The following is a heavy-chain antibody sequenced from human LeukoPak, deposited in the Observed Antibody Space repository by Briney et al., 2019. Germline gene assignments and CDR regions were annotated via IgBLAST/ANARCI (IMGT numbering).Heavy chain of an antibody. CDR1: GGSISSGGYS. D-gene: IGHD6-6*01. V-gene: IGHV4-61*02. Sequence: SQTLTLTCAVSGGSISSGGYSWSWIRQPAGKGLEWIGRIYTSGSTNYNPSLKSRVTMSVDTSKNQFSLKLSSVTAADTAVYYCAREWAARGYFDYWGQGTLVTVSS. J-gene: IGHJ4*02. CDR3: AREWAARGYFDY. CDR2: IYTSGST.